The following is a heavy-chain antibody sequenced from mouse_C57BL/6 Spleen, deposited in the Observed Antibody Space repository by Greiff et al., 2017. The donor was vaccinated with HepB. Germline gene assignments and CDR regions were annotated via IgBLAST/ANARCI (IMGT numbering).Heavy chain of an antibody. J-gene: IGHJ3*01. CDR2: IDPSDSET. CDR3: ARSEAYYDYSWFAY. V-gene: IGHV1-52*01. D-gene: IGHD2-4*01. Sequence: VQLQQPGAELVRPGSSVKLSCKASGYTFTSYWMHWVKQRPIHGLEWIGNIDPSDSETDYNQKFKDKAILTVDKSSSTAYELLSSLTTEDSAVYYCARSEAYYDYSWFAYWGQGTLVTVSA. CDR1: GYTFTSYW.